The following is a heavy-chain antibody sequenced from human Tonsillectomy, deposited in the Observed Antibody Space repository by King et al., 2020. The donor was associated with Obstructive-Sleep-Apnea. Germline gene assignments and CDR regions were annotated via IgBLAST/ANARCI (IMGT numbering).Heavy chain of an antibody. V-gene: IGHV4-30-2*01. J-gene: IGHJ3*02. CDR1: GGSISSGGYS. CDR3: ARHSGGSYGRDAFDI. Sequence: QLQESGSGLVKPSQTLSLTCAVSGGSISSGGYSWSWIRQPPGKGLEWIGYIYHSGSTYYNPSLKSRVTISVDRSKNQFSLKLSSVTAADTAVYYCARHSGGSYGRDAFDIWGQGTMVTVSS. CDR2: IYHSGST. D-gene: IGHD1-26*01.